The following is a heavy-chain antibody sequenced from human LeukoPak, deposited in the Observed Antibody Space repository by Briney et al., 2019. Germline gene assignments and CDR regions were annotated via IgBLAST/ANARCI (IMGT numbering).Heavy chain of an antibody. D-gene: IGHD3-10*02. CDR2: INHSGST. Sequence: SETLSLTCAVYGGSFSGYYWSWIRQPPGKGLEWIGEINHSGSTNSNPSLKSRVTISIDTSKNQFSLKLSSVTAADTAVYYCARDVRGYYYYYMDVWGKGTTVTISS. CDR3: ARDVRGYYYYYMDV. J-gene: IGHJ6*03. CDR1: GGSFSGYY. V-gene: IGHV4-34*01.